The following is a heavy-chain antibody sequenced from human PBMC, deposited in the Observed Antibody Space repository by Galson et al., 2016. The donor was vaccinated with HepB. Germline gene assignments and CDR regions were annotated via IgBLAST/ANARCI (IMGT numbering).Heavy chain of an antibody. V-gene: IGHV3-48*03. CDR2: ISSSGASI. Sequence: SLRLSCAASGFTFSRYDMNWVRQAPGKGLEWVSQISSSGASIYYADSVKGRFTISRDSSKNSLYLQLNSLTADDTAVYYCLKDRPYGTGWYGCSESWGQGTLVIVSS. CDR3: LKDRPYGTGWYGCSES. CDR1: GFTFSRYD. J-gene: IGHJ5*02. D-gene: IGHD6-13*01.